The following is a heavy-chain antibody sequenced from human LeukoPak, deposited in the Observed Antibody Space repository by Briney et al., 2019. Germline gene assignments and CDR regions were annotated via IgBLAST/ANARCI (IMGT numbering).Heavy chain of an antibody. V-gene: IGHV4-34*01. Sequence: SETLSLTCAVYGGSFSGYYWSWIRQPPGKGLEWIGEINHSGSTNYNPSLKSRVTISVDTSKNQFSLKLSSVTAADTAVYYCARHEPDYGSLDYWGQGTLVTVSS. J-gene: IGHJ4*02. D-gene: IGHD4-17*01. CDR2: INHSGST. CDR1: GGSFSGYY. CDR3: ARHEPDYGSLDY.